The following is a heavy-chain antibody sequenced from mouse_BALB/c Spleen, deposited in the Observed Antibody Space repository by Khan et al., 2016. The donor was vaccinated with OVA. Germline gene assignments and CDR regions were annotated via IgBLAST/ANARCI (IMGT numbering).Heavy chain of an antibody. CDR2: ISSGSSP. Sequence: EVELVESGGGLVKPGGSLRLSCAASGFTFSNYAMSWVRQTPEKRLEWVASISSGSSPYYPDSVKGRFTIPRENDRTILYLQMSSLRSEDTAMYYCARDDWCAYWGQGTLVTVSA. V-gene: IGHV5-6-5*01. J-gene: IGHJ3*01. CDR1: GFTFSNYA. CDR3: ARDDWCAY.